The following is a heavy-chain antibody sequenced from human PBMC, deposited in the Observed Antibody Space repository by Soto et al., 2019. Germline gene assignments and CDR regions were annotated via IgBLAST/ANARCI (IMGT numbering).Heavy chain of an antibody. CDR2: IYYSGST. Sequence: SETLSLTCTVSGGSISSGDYYWSWIRQPPGKGLEWIGYIYYSGSTYYNPSLKSRVTISVDTSKNQFSLKLSSVTAADTAVYYCARAPDSSGLVVAFDIWGQGAMVTVSS. CDR1: GGSISSGDYY. J-gene: IGHJ3*02. D-gene: IGHD3-22*01. V-gene: IGHV4-30-4*01. CDR3: ARAPDSSGLVVAFDI.